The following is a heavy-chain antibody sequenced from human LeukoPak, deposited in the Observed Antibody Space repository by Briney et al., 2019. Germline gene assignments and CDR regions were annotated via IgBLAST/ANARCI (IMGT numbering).Heavy chain of an antibody. CDR3: ARTYNSKVPAAYNWFDP. CDR2: IIPILGIA. Sequence: SVKVSCKASGGTFSSYAISWVRQAPGQGLEWMGRIIPILGIANYAQKFQGRVAITADKSTSTAYMELSSLRSEATAVYYCARTYNSKVPAAYNWFDPWGQGTLVTVSS. J-gene: IGHJ5*02. D-gene: IGHD2-2*01. CDR1: GGTFSSYA. V-gene: IGHV1-69*04.